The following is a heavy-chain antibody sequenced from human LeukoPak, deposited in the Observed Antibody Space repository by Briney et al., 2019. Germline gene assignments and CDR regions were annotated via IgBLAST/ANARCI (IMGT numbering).Heavy chain of an antibody. CDR2: IGTADDT. V-gene: IGHV3-13*04. Sequence: PGGSLRLSCAASGFAFSSYDMHWVRQTTGKGLEWVSAIGTADDTFYPDSVKGRFTISRDASKNSLYLQMSNLGVEDATVYYCARCGYYHYDGLDVWGQGTTVTVSS. CDR3: ARCGYYHYDGLDV. CDR1: GFAFSSYD. J-gene: IGHJ6*02. D-gene: IGHD6-13*01.